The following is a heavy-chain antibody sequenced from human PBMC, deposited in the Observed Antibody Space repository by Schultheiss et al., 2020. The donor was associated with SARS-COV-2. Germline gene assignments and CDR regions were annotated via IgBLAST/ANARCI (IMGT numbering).Heavy chain of an antibody. CDR3: ARETGEMATTYPDY. CDR1: GGSISSYY. V-gene: IGHV4-59*12. Sequence: SETLSLTCTVSGGSISSYYWSWIRQPPGKGLEWIGYIYYSGSTYYNPSLKSRVTISVDTSKNQFSLKLSSVTAADTAVYYCARETGEMATTYPDYWGQGTLVTVSS. J-gene: IGHJ4*02. CDR2: IYYSGST. D-gene: IGHD5-24*01.